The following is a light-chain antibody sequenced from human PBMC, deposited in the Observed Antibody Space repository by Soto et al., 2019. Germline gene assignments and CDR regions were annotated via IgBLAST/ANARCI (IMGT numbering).Light chain of an antibody. J-gene: IGLJ2*01. CDR3: SSYTSRSTLVV. V-gene: IGLV2-14*01. CDR2: EVT. CDR1: SSDVGAYNY. Sequence: QSVLTQPASVSGSPGQSITISCTGTSSDVGAYNYVSWYQHHPGKAPKLMIYEVTNRPSGVSDRFSGSKSGNTASLTIHGLQADDEADYYCSSYTSRSTLVVFGGGTKVTVL.